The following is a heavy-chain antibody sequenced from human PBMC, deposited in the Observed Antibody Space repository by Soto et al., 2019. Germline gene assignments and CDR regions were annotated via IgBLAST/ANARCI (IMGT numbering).Heavy chain of an antibody. CDR1: GFTFSNYA. Sequence: GGSLRLSCAASGFTFSNYAMSWVRQAPGKGLEWVSAISYGGGTTYYTDSVKGRFTISRDNSKNTLYLQMNSLRAEDTAVYYCAKNPGYYYDSTGYHFDYWGQGTLVTVSS. D-gene: IGHD3-22*01. CDR3: AKNPGYYYDSTGYHFDY. CDR2: ISYGGGTT. J-gene: IGHJ4*02. V-gene: IGHV3-23*01.